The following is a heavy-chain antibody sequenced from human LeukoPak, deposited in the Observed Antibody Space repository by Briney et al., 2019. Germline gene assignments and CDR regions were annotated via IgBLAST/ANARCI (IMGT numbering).Heavy chain of an antibody. D-gene: IGHD3-9*01. CDR2: ISYDGRNK. V-gene: IGHV3-30*04. CDR3: AKGYYEIHDAFDI. Sequence: GSLRLSCAVSGFTFSTYAMHWVRQAPGKGLEWVAFISYDGRNKYYADSVKGRFTISRDNSKNTLFLQMNSLRAEDTAVYYCAKGYYEIHDAFDIWGQGTMVTVSS. CDR1: GFTFSTYA. J-gene: IGHJ3*02.